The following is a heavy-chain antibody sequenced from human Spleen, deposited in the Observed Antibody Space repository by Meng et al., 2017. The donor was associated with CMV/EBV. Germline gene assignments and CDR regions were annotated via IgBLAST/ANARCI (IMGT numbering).Heavy chain of an antibody. CDR3: AKDGGGGYDSQLDY. J-gene: IGHJ4*02. D-gene: IGHD5-12*01. CDR1: GFTFSSYG. CDR2: ISYDGSNK. V-gene: IGHV3-30*18. Sequence: SGFTFSSYGMPWVRQAPGKGLEWVAVISYDGSNKYYADSVKGRFTISRDNSKNTLYLQMNSLRAEDTAVYYCAKDGGGGYDSQLDYWGQGTLVTVSS.